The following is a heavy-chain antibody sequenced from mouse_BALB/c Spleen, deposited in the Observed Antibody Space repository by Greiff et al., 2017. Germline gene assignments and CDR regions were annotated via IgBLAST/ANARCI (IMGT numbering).Heavy chain of an antibody. V-gene: IGHV5-17*02. D-gene: IGHD4-1*02. CDR1: GFTFSSFG. J-gene: IGHJ2*01. CDR2: ISSGSSTI. CDR3: ARPTGTSHVDY. Sequence: EVKVVESGGGLVQPGGSRKLSCAASGFTFSSFGMHWVRQAPEKGLEWVAYISSGSSTIYYADTVKGRFTISRDNPKNTLFLQMTSLRSEDTAMYYCARPTGTSHVDYWGQGTTLTGAS.